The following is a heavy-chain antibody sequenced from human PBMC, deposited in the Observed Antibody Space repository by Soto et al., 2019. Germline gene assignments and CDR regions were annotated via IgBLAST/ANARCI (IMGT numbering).Heavy chain of an antibody. CDR1: GYTFTSYY. CDR2: INPTSAST. CDR3: GRGHCSRTGCPFDYYYGMDV. V-gene: IGHV1-46*01. Sequence: QVQLVQSGAEVRKPGASVKVSCKASGYTFTSYYIHWVRQAPGQGLEWMGIINPTSASTSYAQKFQGRVTMTRETSTSTVYMELSSLRSEDTAVYYCGRGHCSRTGCPFDYYYGMDVWGQGTTVTVSS. J-gene: IGHJ6*02. D-gene: IGHD2-2*01.